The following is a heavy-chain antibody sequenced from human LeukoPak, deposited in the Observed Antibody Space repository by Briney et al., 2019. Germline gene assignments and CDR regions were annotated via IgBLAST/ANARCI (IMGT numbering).Heavy chain of an antibody. D-gene: IGHD6-13*01. CDR1: GGTFSSYA. V-gene: IGHV1-69*06. CDR2: IIPIFGTA. Sequence: GASVKVSCKASGGTFSSYAISWVRQAPGQGLEWMGGIIPIFGTANYAQKFQGRVTITADKSTSTAYMELSSLRSEDTAVYYCAIYSSWYALGAFDIWGQGTMVTVSS. J-gene: IGHJ3*02. CDR3: AIYSSWYALGAFDI.